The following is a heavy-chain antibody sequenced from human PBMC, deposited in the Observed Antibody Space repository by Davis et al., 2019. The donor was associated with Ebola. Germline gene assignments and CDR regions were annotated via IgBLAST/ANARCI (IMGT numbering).Heavy chain of an antibody. CDR3: ARAGKGFYYHYYMDV. V-gene: IGHV1-69*13. D-gene: IGHD4-23*01. CDR2: IIPIFRSP. CDR1: GGTFSSFA. J-gene: IGHJ6*03. Sequence: SVKVSCKSSGGTFSSFAVGWVRQAPGQGLEWMGGIIPIFRSPNYAQKFLDRVTISADESTRTVYMEVRSLRPEDTAVYYCARAGKGFYYHYYMDVWGKGTAVTVSS.